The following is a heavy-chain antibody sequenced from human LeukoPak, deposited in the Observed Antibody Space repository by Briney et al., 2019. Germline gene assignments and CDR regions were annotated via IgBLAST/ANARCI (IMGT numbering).Heavy chain of an antibody. J-gene: IGHJ5*02. CDR2: ISAYNGNT. V-gene: IGHV1-18*01. CDR3: ARGRHCSSTSCYNWFDP. Sequence: GASVKVSCKASGYTFTSYGISWVRQAPGQGLEWMGWISAYNGNTNYAQKLQGGVTMTTDTSTSTAYMELRSLRSDDTAVYYCARGRHCSSTSCYNWFDPWGQGTLVTVSS. CDR1: GYTFTSYG. D-gene: IGHD2-2*01.